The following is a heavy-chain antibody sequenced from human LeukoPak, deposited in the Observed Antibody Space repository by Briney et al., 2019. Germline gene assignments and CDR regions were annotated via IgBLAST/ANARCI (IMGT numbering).Heavy chain of an antibody. D-gene: IGHD4-11*01. J-gene: IGHJ4*02. Sequence: PGGSLRLSCAASGFTFSSYSMNWVRQAPGKGLEWVANINEDGSDKAYVDYVKGRFTISRDNAKNSLYLLMNSLRAEDTAVYYCARTTIVTTPFDCWGQGTLVTVSS. CDR1: GFTFSSYS. V-gene: IGHV3-7*03. CDR3: ARTTIVTTPFDC. CDR2: INEDGSDK.